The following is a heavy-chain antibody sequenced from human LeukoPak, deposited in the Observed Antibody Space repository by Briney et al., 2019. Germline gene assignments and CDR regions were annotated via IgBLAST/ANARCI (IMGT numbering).Heavy chain of an antibody. CDR2: IYYSGST. J-gene: IGHJ6*03. CDR1: GGSIRSSSYY. V-gene: IGHV4-39*01. Sequence: PSETLSLTCTVSGGSIRSSSYYWGWIRQPPGTGLEWIGSIYYSGSTYYNPSLKSRVTISVDTSKNQFSLRLSSVTAADTAVYYCARVSGQFYFYYYMDVWGKGTTVTISS. CDR3: ARVSGQFYFYYYMDV. D-gene: IGHD6-19*01.